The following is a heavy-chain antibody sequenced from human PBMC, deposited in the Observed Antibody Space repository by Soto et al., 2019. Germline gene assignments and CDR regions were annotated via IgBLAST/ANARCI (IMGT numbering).Heavy chain of an antibody. V-gene: IGHV4-31*03. CDR3: ARTVHLGDLSLGY. CDR2: ISYSGRT. CDR1: GASISSGDYY. Sequence: QVQLQESGPGLVKPSQTLSLTCTVSGASISSGDYYWSWIRQHPGKGLEWIGYISYSGRTYYSSSHKSRVTISVDTAQNQLSLKLSSVTAADTAVFYCARTVHLGDLSLGYWGQGILVTVSS. J-gene: IGHJ4*02. D-gene: IGHD3-16*01.